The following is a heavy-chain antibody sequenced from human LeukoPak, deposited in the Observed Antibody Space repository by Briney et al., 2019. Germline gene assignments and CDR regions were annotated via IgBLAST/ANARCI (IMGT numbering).Heavy chain of an antibody. CDR3: ARDFHRARVDCFDP. D-gene: IGHD2-21*01. J-gene: IGHJ5*02. V-gene: IGHV1-18*01. CDR2: ISGCDYKT. Sequence: ASVKVSCKASGYTFASYGISWVRQAPGQGLEWMGWISGCDYKTNYAQKFQGRVTMTIDTSTNTAYMELRTLRSDDTAVYYCARDFHRARVDCFDPWGQGTLVTVSS. CDR1: GYTFASYG.